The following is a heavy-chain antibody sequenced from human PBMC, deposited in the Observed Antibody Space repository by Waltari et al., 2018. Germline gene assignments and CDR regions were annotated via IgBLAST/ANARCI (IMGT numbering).Heavy chain of an antibody. D-gene: IGHD3-10*01. CDR3: TTLARGESGDY. CDR1: GFTFNTYW. J-gene: IGHJ4*02. CDR2: LNPDGSQK. V-gene: IGHV3-7*01. Sequence: EVQLVESGGGLVQPGGSLRLSCAASGFTFNTYWMKCIRQAPGKGVEWVANLNPDGSQKVYVDSVKGRFTVSRDNAQNSLYLQMNNLRAEDTAVYYCTTLARGESGDYWGQGTLVTVAS.